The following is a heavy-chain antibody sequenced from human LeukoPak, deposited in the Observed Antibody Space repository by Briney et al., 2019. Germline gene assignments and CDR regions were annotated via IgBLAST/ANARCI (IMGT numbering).Heavy chain of an antibody. D-gene: IGHD5-18*01. Sequence: GGSLRLSCAASGFTFSSYEMNWVRQAPGKGLEWVSYISSSGDTIYYADSVKGRFTISRDNAKNSLYLQMNSLRAEDTAVYYCARDGGTRLKYSYGYGDYWGQGTLVTVSS. CDR2: ISSSGDTI. CDR1: GFTFSSYE. J-gene: IGHJ4*02. CDR3: ARDGGTRLKYSYGYGDY. V-gene: IGHV3-48*03.